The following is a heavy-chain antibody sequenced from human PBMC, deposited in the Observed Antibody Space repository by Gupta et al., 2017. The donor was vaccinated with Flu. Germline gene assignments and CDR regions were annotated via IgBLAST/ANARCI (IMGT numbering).Heavy chain of an antibody. CDR3: ARDAPWTVGSLFDY. Sequence: IFGTANYAQKFQGRVTITADKSTSTAYMELSSLRSEDTAVYYCARDAPWTVGSLFDYWGQGTLVTVSS. D-gene: IGHD3-3*01. CDR2: IFGTA. J-gene: IGHJ4*02. V-gene: IGHV1-69*06.